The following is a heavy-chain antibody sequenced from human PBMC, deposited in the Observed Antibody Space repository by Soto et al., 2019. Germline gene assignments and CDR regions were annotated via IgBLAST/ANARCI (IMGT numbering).Heavy chain of an antibody. D-gene: IGHD3-22*01. J-gene: IGHJ3*02. CDR3: ARACHDSSGYCAFDI. Sequence: ASVKVSCKASGYTFTGYYMHWVRQAPGQGLEWMGWINPNSGGTNYAQKFQGRVTMTRDTSISTAYMELSRLRSDDTAVYYCARACHDSSGYCAFDIWGQGKMVTVSS. CDR1: GYTFTGYY. CDR2: INPNSGGT. V-gene: IGHV1-2*02.